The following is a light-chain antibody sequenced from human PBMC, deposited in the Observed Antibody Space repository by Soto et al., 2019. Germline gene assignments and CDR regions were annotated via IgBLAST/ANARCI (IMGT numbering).Light chain of an antibody. CDR2: DAS. J-gene: IGKJ1*01. V-gene: IGKV3-20*01. CDR3: LQYGSPPRT. Sequence: EIVLTQSPGTLSLSPGERATLSCRASQSVSSNYVAWYQQKFGQAPRLLIYDASSRATGVPDRFSGSGSGTDFSLTISRLEAEDFAVYYCLQYGSPPRTFGQGTTVEFK. CDR1: QSVSSNY.